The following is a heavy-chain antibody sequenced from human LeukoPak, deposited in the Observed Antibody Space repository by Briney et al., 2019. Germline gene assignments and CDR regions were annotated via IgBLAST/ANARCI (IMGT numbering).Heavy chain of an antibody. CDR1: GGSFSGYY. CDR3: ARGNVDIVATYWFDP. J-gene: IGHJ5*02. V-gene: IGHV4-34*01. Sequence: SETLSLTCAVYGGSFSGYYWSWIRQPPGKGLEWIGEINHSGSTNYNPSLKSRVTISVDTSKNQFSLKLSSVTAADTAVYYCARGNVDIVATYWFDPWGQGTLVTVSS. CDR2: INHSGST. D-gene: IGHD5-12*01.